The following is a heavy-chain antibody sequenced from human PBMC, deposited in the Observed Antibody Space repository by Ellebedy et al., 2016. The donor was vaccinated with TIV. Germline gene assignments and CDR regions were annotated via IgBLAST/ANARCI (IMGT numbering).Heavy chain of an antibody. CDR3: ARGEPGIVGAEGNWFDP. CDR2: IYHSGST. Sequence: SETLSLXXTVSGYSISSGYYWGWIRQPPGKGLEWIGSIYHSGSTYYNPSLKSRVTISVDTSKNQFSLKLSSVTAADTAVYYCARGEPGIVGAEGNWFDPWGQGTLVTVSS. D-gene: IGHD1-26*01. J-gene: IGHJ5*02. CDR1: GYSISSGYY. V-gene: IGHV4-38-2*02.